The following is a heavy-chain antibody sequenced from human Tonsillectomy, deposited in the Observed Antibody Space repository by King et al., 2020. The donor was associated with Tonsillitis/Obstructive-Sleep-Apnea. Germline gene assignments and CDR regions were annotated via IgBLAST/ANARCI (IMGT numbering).Heavy chain of an antibody. CDR3: ARVAPIFGVVYYFDY. CDR1: GFTFSSYW. D-gene: IGHD3-3*02. Sequence: VQLVESGGGLVQPGGSLRLSCAASGFTFSSYWMRWVRQAPGKGLECVANINQDGSERYYVDSVKGRFTISRDNAKNSLYLQMNGLRAEDTAVYYCARVAPIFGVVYYFDYWGQGTLVTVSS. CDR2: INQDGSER. V-gene: IGHV3-7*03. J-gene: IGHJ4*02.